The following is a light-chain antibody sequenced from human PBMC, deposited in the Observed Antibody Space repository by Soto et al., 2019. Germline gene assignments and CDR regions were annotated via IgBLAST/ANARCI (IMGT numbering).Light chain of an antibody. Sequence: DTQMTQSPSTLSASVGDRVTITCRASQSISHWLAWYQQKPGKVPNLLLYQASTVESGVPSIFSGRASGTELTHAIVILQPDDFATYYCQQYNTYPITFRPGNKV. CDR2: QAS. CDR3: QQYNTYPIT. CDR1: QSISHW. J-gene: IGKJ3*01. V-gene: IGKV1-5*03.